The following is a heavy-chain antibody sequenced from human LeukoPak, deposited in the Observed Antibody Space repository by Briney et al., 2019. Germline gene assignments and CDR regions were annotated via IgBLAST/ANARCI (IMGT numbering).Heavy chain of an antibody. J-gene: IGHJ5*02. Sequence: SETLSLTCTVSGGSISSYYWSWIRQPPGKGLELIGYIYYRWSTNYNPSLKSRVTISVDTSKNQFSLKLSSVTAADTAVYYCARAPLYYVKWFDPWGQGTLVAVSS. V-gene: IGHV4-59*01. CDR2: IYYRWST. CDR3: ARAPLYYVKWFDP. CDR1: GGSISSYY. D-gene: IGHD1-26*01.